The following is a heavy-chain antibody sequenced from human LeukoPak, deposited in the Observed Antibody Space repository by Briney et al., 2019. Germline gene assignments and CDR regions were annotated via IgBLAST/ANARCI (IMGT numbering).Heavy chain of an antibody. CDR1: GGSISSGGYY. J-gene: IGHJ4*02. CDR2: IYYSGST. V-gene: IGHV4-31*03. D-gene: IGHD4-17*01. Sequence: KPSETLSLTCTVSGGSISSGGYYWSWIRQHPGKGLEWIGYIYYSGSTYYNPSLKSRVTISLDTSKNQFSLNLSSVTAADTAVYSCARAPDYGGYDYWGQGTLVTVSS. CDR3: ARAPDYGGYDY.